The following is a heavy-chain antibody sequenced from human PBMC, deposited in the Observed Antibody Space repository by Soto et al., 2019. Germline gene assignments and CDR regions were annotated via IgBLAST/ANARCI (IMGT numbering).Heavy chain of an antibody. J-gene: IGHJ4*02. Sequence: EVQLLESGGGLVQPGGSLRLSCAASGFTFSSYAMSWVRQAPGKGLEWVSAISGSGGSTYYADSVKGRFTISRDNSKNTLYLQMNSLRDEDMAVYYCAKSGFGSGWSIFDYWGQGTLVTVSS. CDR1: GFTFSSYA. V-gene: IGHV3-23*01. CDR3: AKSGFGSGWSIFDY. CDR2: ISGSGGST. D-gene: IGHD6-19*01.